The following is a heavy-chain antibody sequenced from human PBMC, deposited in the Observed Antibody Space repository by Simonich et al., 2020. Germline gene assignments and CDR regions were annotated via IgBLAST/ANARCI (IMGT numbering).Heavy chain of an antibody. J-gene: IGHJ4*02. V-gene: IGHV3-30*07. D-gene: IGHD6-6*01. CDR1: GFTVSSYA. CDR2: ISYDGSNK. CDR3: ARDLGSSYYFDY. Sequence: GGGVVQPGRSLRLSCAAAGFTVSSYAMHWVRHAPGKGVEWVAFISYDGSNKYYADSVKGRFTISRDNSKNTLYLQMNSLRAEDTSVYSCARDLGSSYYFDYWGQGTLVTVSS.